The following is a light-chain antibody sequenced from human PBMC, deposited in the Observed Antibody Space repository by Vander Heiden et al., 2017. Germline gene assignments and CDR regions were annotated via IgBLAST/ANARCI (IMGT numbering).Light chain of an antibody. V-gene: IGKV2-28*01. CDR3: MQDLHAPIG. Sequence: DIVMTQSPLSLPVTPGEPASISCRSSQSLLHSNGYNYLDWYLQKPGQSPQLLIYFGSNRASGVPDRFSGSGSGTDFTLKISRVEAEDVGIYYCMQDLHAPIGFGQGTKLEIK. J-gene: IGKJ2*03. CDR1: QSLLHSNGYNY. CDR2: FGS.